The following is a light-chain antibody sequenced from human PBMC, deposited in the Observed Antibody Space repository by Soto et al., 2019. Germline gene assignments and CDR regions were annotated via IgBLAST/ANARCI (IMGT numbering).Light chain of an antibody. Sequence: EFVLTQSPGTLSLSPGERATLSCRASQSISRNLAWYQHKPGQAPRLLIFDASNRATGIPARFSGSGSGTDFTLTISSLEPEDFAVYYCQQRTDWLTFGGGTKVEIK. CDR3: QQRTDWLT. J-gene: IGKJ4*01. CDR1: QSISRN. CDR2: DAS. V-gene: IGKV3-11*01.